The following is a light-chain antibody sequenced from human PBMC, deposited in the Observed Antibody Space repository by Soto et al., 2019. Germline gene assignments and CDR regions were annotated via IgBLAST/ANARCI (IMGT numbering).Light chain of an antibody. J-gene: IGKJ4*01. CDR2: WAS. CDR1: QSVLYSSINKNY. CDR3: QQYYSTPLT. Sequence: DIVMTQSPDSLAVTLGERATINCKSSQSVLYSSINKNYLTWYQQKPGQPPKLLIYWASTRESGVPDRLSGSGSGTDFTLTISSLQAEDVAVYYCQQYYSTPLTFGGGTKVEIK. V-gene: IGKV4-1*01.